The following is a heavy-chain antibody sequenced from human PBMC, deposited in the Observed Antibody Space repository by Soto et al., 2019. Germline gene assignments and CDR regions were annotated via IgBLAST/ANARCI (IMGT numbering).Heavy chain of an antibody. V-gene: IGHV1-3*01. CDR2: INAGNGNT. CDR1: GYTFTSYA. J-gene: IGHJ4*02. Sequence: ASVKVSCKASGYTFTSYAMHSVRQAPGQRLEWMGWINAGNGNTKYSQKFQGRVTITRDTSASTAYMELSSLRSEDTAVYYCARGGRYSSSRPWYWGQGTLVTVSS. D-gene: IGHD6-13*01. CDR3: ARGGRYSSSRPWY.